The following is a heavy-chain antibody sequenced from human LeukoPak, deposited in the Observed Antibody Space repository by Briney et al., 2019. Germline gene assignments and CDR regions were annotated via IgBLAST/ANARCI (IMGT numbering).Heavy chain of an antibody. CDR3: AFSPLGFNYGYAY. J-gene: IGHJ4*02. Sequence: GGSLRLSSAASGFTFSSYAMNWVRQAPGKGLEWVSSLSDGGHSSFYADSVKGRFTIYRDDSQNILYLQMNNLRADDTALYFCAFSPLGFNYGYAYWGQGTLVTVSS. V-gene: IGHV3-23*01. D-gene: IGHD5-18*01. CDR1: GFTFSSYA. CDR2: LSDGGHSS.